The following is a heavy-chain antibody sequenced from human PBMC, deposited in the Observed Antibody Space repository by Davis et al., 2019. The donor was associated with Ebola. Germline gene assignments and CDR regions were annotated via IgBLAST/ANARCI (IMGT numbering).Heavy chain of an antibody. Sequence: SVKVSCKASGGTFSSYAISWVRQAPGQGLEWMGRIIPILGIANYAQKVQGRVTITADKSTSTAYMELSSLRSEDTAVYYCARDEGSGYYDYYYYGMDVWGQGTTVTVSS. D-gene: IGHD3-3*01. CDR3: ARDEGSGYYDYYYYGMDV. CDR2: IIPILGIA. J-gene: IGHJ6*02. V-gene: IGHV1-69*04. CDR1: GGTFSSYA.